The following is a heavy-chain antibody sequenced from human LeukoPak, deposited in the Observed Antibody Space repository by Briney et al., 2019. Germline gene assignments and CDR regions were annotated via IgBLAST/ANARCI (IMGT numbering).Heavy chain of an antibody. CDR1: NYSITSGYF. Sequence: KPSETLSLTCAVSNYSITSGYFWGWIRQPPGKGLEWIASIYHSGTTYYNPSLRNRVTLFVDTSKNQFSLKLTSLTAADTAVYYCARDGVLHDSDGYSFDYWGKGTLVTVSS. V-gene: IGHV4-38-2*02. CDR2: IYHSGTT. CDR3: ARDGVLHDSDGYSFDY. D-gene: IGHD3-22*01. J-gene: IGHJ4*02.